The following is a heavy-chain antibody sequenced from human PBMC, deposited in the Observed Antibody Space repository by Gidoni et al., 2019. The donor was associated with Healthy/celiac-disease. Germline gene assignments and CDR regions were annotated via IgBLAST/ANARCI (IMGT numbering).Heavy chain of an antibody. D-gene: IGHD3-3*01. CDR3: ARDRGITIFGVAVYYYYGMDV. V-gene: IGHV3-33*01. CDR1: GFTLRSYG. CDR2: IWYDGRNK. J-gene: IGHJ6*02. Sequence: QVPLVESGGGVGQPGRSLRLSCAASGFTLRSYGMHWVRQAPGKGLEWVAVIWYDGRNKYYADSVKGRFTISRDNSKNTLYLQMNSLRAEDTAVYYCARDRGITIFGVAVYYYYGMDVWGQGTTVTVSS.